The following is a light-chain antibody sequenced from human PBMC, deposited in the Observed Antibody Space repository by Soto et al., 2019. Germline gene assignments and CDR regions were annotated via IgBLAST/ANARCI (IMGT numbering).Light chain of an antibody. J-gene: IGKJ3*01. V-gene: IGKV3-11*01. Sequence: EIVLTQSPATLSLSPGERATLSCRASQSVSSYLAWYQQKPSQAPRLLIYDASNRATGIPARFSGSGSGTDFTLTISSLEPEDFAVYYCQQRSNWPPRVTFGPGTKVDIK. CDR2: DAS. CDR1: QSVSSY. CDR3: QQRSNWPPRVT.